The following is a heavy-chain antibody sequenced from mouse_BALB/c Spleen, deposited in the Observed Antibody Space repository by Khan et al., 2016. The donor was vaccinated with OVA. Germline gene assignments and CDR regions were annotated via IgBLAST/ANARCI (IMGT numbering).Heavy chain of an antibody. CDR1: GYTFTNYG. Sequence: QIQLVQSGPELKKPGETVELSCKASGYTFTNYGMNWVKQAPGKDLKWMGWINTYTGEPTYADDFKGRFAFSLETSASTAYLQINNLKTEDSATYFCARGGRRVMDFWGPGTSITVSS. CDR3: ARGGRRVMDF. J-gene: IGHJ4*01. CDR2: INTYTGEP. V-gene: IGHV9-3-1*01. D-gene: IGHD3-3*01.